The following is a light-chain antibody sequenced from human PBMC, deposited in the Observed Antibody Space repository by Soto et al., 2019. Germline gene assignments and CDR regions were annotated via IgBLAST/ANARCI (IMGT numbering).Light chain of an antibody. CDR1: QSVSSSY. J-gene: IGKJ5*01. CDR2: GAS. CDR3: QQYGTSVPIT. V-gene: IGKV3-20*01. Sequence: EIVLTQSPGTLSLSPGERATLTCRASQSVSSSYLAWYQQKPGQAPRLLIYGASSRATGIPDRFSGSGSGTDFTLTISRLEPEDFAVYYCQQYGTSVPITFGQGTRLDNK.